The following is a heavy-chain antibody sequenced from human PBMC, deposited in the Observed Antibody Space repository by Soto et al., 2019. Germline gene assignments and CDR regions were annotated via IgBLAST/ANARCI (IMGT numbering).Heavy chain of an antibody. V-gene: IGHV1-3*01. CDR3: ARGYSSIAARLDWFDP. J-gene: IGHJ5*02. D-gene: IGHD6-6*01. CDR1: GYTFTSYA. Sequence: ASVKVSCKASGYTFTSYAMHWVRQAPGQRLEWMGWINAGNGNTKYSQKFQGRVTITRDTSASTAYMELSSLRSEDTAVYYCARGYSSIAARLDWFDPWGQGTLVTV. CDR2: INAGNGNT.